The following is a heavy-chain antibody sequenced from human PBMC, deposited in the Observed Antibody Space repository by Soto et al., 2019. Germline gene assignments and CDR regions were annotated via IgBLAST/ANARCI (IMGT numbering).Heavy chain of an antibody. CDR2: IDPSDSYT. V-gene: IGHV5-10-1*01. CDR1: GYSFTSYW. Sequence: PGESLKISCKGSGYSFTSYWISWVRQMPGKGLEWMGRIDPSDSYTNYSPSFQGHVTISADKSISTAYLQWSSLKASDTAMYYCVVYSKWRMTTVTPYYGIDVWGQRTKDTGSS. CDR3: VVYSKWRMTTVTPYYGIDV. D-gene: IGHD4-17*01. J-gene: IGHJ6*02.